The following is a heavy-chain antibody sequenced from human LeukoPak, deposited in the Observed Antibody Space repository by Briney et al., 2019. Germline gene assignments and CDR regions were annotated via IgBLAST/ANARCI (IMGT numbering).Heavy chain of an antibody. CDR3: ARVQIQLWPRPDYYYMDV. J-gene: IGHJ6*03. CDR2: IYTSGST. CDR1: GGSISSYY. D-gene: IGHD5-18*01. Sequence: SETLSLTCTVSGGSISSYYWSWIRQPAGKGLEWIGRIYTSGSTNYNPSLKSRVTMSVDTSKNQFSLKLSSVTAADTAVYYCARVQIQLWPRPDYYYMDVWGKGTTVTISS. V-gene: IGHV4-4*07.